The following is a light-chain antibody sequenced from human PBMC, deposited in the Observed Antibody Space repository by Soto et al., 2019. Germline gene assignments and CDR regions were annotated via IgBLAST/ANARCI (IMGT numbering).Light chain of an antibody. Sequence: EIVLTQSPATLSLSPGERATLSCRASQGVSSYLAWYQQKPGQAPRLLIYDASNRATGIPPRFSGSGPGKDFTLTISSLEPEDFAVYYCQQRSNWPFGGGTKVEIK. V-gene: IGKV3D-11*01. J-gene: IGKJ4*01. CDR1: QGVSSY. CDR3: QQRSNWP. CDR2: DAS.